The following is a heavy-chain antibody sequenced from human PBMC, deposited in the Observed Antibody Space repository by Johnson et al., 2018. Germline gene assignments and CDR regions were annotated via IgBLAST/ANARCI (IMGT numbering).Heavy chain of an antibody. V-gene: IGHV3-23*01. Sequence: VQLQESGGGLVQPGGSLRLSCAASGFTFSSYAMSWVRQAPGKGLEWVSAISGSGGSTYYADSVEGRFTISRDNSKNTLSLQMNSRRAEDTAVYYCAKEPASIFGVVISAEYFQHGGQGTLVTGSS. D-gene: IGHD3-3*01. CDR3: AKEPASIFGVVISAEYFQH. CDR2: ISGSGGST. J-gene: IGHJ1*01. CDR1: GFTFSSYA.